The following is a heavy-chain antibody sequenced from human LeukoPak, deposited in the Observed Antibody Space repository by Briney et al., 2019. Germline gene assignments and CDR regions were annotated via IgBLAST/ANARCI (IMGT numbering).Heavy chain of an antibody. CDR1: GGTFSSYD. Sequence: ASVKVSCKASGGTFSSYDINWVRQATGQGLEWMGWMNPNSGNTGYAQKFQGRVTMTMDPSISTAYMELSSLRSEDTAVYYCARRSDGYDSSAYCHWGQGTLVIVSS. CDR2: MNPNSGNT. D-gene: IGHD3-22*01. CDR3: ARRSDGYDSSAYCH. J-gene: IGHJ4*02. V-gene: IGHV1-8*01.